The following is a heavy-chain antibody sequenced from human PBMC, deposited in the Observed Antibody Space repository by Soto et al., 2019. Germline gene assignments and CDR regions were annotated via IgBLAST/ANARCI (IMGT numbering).Heavy chain of an antibody. Sequence: GASVKVSCKASGYAFSNYAVHWVRQAPGQRLEWMGWINAGNGNTKYSQNFQDRVTITRDTSASTTYMELRSLRSEDTAVYFCANEYTISSGFDSWGQGTLVTVSS. J-gene: IGHJ4*02. CDR3: ANEYTISSGFDS. V-gene: IGHV1-3*01. CDR2: INAGNGNT. CDR1: GYAFSNYA. D-gene: IGHD6-6*01.